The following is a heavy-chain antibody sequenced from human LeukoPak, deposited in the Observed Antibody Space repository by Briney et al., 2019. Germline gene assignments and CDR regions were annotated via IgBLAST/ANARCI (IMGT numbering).Heavy chain of an antibody. D-gene: IGHD1-7*01. Sequence: PGGSLRLSCGASGFTFSSYSMTWVRQAPGKGLEWVSSISSSSSYIYYADSVKGRFTISRDNAKNSLYLQMNSLRAEDTAVYYCARVPSGTTPDYWGQGTLVTVSS. J-gene: IGHJ4*02. CDR2: ISSSSSYI. CDR1: GFTFSSYS. CDR3: ARVPSGTTPDY. V-gene: IGHV3-21*01.